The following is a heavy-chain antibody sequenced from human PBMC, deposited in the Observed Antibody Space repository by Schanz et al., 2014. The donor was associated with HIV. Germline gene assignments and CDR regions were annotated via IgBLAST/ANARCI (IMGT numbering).Heavy chain of an antibody. Sequence: QVQLVESGGGLVKPGGSLRLSCAASGFTFSTCGMHWVRQAPGKGLESVAFIWYDGSNKYYADSVKGRFTISRDNSKKTLYLQMNSLRAEDTAVYYCARGEAITSYYHYYGMDVWGQGTTVTVSS. V-gene: IGHV3-33*08. D-gene: IGHD1-20*01. CDR3: ARGEAITSYYHYYGMDV. CDR2: IWYDGSNK. CDR1: GFTFSTCG. J-gene: IGHJ6*02.